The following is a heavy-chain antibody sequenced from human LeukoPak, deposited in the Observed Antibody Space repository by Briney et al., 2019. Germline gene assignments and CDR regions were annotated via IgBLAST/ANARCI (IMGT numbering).Heavy chain of an antibody. CDR2: IKQDGSEK. CDR1: GFTFSSYW. V-gene: IGHV3-7*01. CDR3: ARDDPAGYSSSANWYFDL. Sequence: GGSLRLSCAASGFTFSSYWMGWVRQAPGKGLEWVANIKQDGSEKYYVDSVKGRFTISRDNAKNSLYLQMNSLRAEDTAVYYCARDDPAGYSSSANWYFDLWGRGTLVTVSS. J-gene: IGHJ2*01. D-gene: IGHD6-13*01.